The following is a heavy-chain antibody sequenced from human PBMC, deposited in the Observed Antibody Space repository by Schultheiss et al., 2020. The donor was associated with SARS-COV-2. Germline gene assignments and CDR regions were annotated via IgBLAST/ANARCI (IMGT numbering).Heavy chain of an antibody. Sequence: SETLSLTCTVSGASISTYDYYWSWIRQPPGKGLEWIGYIYYSGSTSYNPSLKSRVTISVDKSKNQFSLKLSSVTAADTAVYYCATYNFPALDPWGQGTLVTVSS. CDR2: IYYSGST. J-gene: IGHJ5*02. V-gene: IGHV4-30-4*01. CDR1: GASISTYDYY. CDR3: ATYNFPALDP. D-gene: IGHD3-3*01.